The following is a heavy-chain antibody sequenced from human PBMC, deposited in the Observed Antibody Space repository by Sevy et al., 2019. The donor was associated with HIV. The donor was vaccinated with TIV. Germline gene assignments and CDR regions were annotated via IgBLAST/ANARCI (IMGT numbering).Heavy chain of an antibody. D-gene: IGHD5-18*01. J-gene: IGHJ6*02. CDR3: ARVRSIYVDTTHYYAMDV. V-gene: IGHV3-33*01. CDR1: GFTFSSYG. CDR2: TWYDGSTK. Sequence: GGSLRLSCAASGFTFSSYGMHWVRRAPGKGLEWVALTWYDGSTKFYADSVKGRFTICRDNSKNILSLQMNSLRADDTAVYYCARVRSIYVDTTHYYAMDVWGQGTTVTVSS.